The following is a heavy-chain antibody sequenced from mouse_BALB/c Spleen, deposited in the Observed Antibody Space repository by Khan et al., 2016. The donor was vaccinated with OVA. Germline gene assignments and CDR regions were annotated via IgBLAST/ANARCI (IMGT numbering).Heavy chain of an antibody. CDR1: GFSLTGYG. D-gene: IGHD2-3*01. Sequence: QVQLKESGPGLVAPSQSLSITCTVSGFSLTGYGVNWVRQPPGKGLEWLGMIWGDGSTDYNSALKSRLSISKDNSKSQAFLKMNSLHTDDTTRYYWAREIYDGYEYYSAVGYWGQGTSVTVSS. CDR2: IWGDGST. J-gene: IGHJ4*01. V-gene: IGHV2-6-7*01. CDR3: AREIYDGYEYYSAVGY.